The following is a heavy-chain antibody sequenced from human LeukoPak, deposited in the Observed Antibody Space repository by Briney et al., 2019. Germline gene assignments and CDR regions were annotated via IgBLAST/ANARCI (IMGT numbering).Heavy chain of an antibody. CDR3: TRMHSAYDYAWNY. CDR2: INPNSGDT. Sequence: ASVKVSCKASGYTFTDYYMHWVRQAPGQGLEWMGWINPNSGDTNYAQKFQGRVTMTRDTSIRTAYMDLRSLRSDDTAVYYCTRMHSAYDYAWNYWGQGTLVTVSS. CDR1: GYTFTDYY. J-gene: IGHJ4*02. V-gene: IGHV1-2*02. D-gene: IGHD5-12*01.